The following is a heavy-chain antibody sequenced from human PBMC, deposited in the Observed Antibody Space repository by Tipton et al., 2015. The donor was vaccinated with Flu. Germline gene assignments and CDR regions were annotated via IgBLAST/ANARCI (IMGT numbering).Heavy chain of an antibody. CDR3: ARGTSNWFDP. CDR2: INHSGST. CDR1: GGSFSGYY. J-gene: IGHJ5*02. Sequence: LRLSCAVYGGSFSGYYWSWIRQPPGKGLEWIGEINHSGSTNYNPSLKSRVTISVDTSKNQFSLKLSSVTAADTAVYYCARGTSNWFDPWGQGTLVTVSS. V-gene: IGHV4-34*01.